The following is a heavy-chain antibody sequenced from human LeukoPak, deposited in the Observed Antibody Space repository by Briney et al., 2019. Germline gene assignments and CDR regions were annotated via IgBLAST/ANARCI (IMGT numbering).Heavy chain of an antibody. CDR1: GFTFSNAW. CDR3: TTPTQYYYGSGSYHFDY. V-gene: IGHV3-15*01. Sequence: PGGSLRLSCAASGFTFSNAWMSWVRQAPGKGLEWVGRIKSKTDGGITDYAAPVKGRFTISRDDSKNTLYLQMNSLKTEDTAVYYCTTPTQYYYGSGSYHFDYWGQGTLVTVSS. J-gene: IGHJ4*02. CDR2: IKSKTDGGIT. D-gene: IGHD3-10*01.